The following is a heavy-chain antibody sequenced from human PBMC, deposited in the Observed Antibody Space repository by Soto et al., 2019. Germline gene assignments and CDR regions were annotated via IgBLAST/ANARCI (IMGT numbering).Heavy chain of an antibody. V-gene: IGHV3-7*01. J-gene: IGHJ4*02. CDR1: GFTFDDYG. CDR3: ARSQYSSSSGR. CDR2: INDNGRDK. D-gene: IGHD6-6*01. Sequence: GGSLRLSCAASGFTFDDYGMSWVRQAPGKGLEWVSSINDNGRDKYYVDSVRGRFTVSRDNAKNSLYLQMNSLRAEDTAVYYCARSQYSSSSGRWGLGTLVTVSS.